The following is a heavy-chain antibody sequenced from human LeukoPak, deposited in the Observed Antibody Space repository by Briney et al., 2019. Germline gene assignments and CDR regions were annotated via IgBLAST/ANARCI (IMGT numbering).Heavy chain of an antibody. Sequence: GGSLRLSCSASGFTFSRYAMHWVRQAPGKGLEYVSAISSNGGSTYYADSVKGRFPISRDNSKNTLYLQMSSLRAEDTAVYYCVKDGGYSGYETFGYWGQGTLVTVSS. D-gene: IGHD5-12*01. CDR3: VKDGGYSGYETFGY. V-gene: IGHV3-64D*06. CDR2: ISSNGGST. CDR1: GFTFSRYA. J-gene: IGHJ4*02.